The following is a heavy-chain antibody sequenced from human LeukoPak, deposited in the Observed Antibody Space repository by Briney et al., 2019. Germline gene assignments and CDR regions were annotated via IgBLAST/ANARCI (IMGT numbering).Heavy chain of an antibody. J-gene: IGHJ4*02. CDR2: ISGSGGST. CDR1: GFTFSSYA. Sequence: GGSLRLSCAASGFTFSSYAKSWVRQAPGKGLEWVSAISGSGGSTYYADSVKGRFTISRDNSKNTLYLQMNSLRAEDTAVYYCAKDSVVVAATTKIFDYWGQGTLVTVSS. CDR3: AKDSVVVAATTKIFDY. V-gene: IGHV3-23*01. D-gene: IGHD2-15*01.